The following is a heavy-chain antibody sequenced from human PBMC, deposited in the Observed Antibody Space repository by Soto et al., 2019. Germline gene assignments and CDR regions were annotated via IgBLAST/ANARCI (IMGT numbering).Heavy chain of an antibody. V-gene: IGHV3-33*01. D-gene: IGHD3-10*01. CDR2: IWYDGSNK. Sequence: GGSLRLSCAASGFTFSSYGMHWVRQAPGKGLEWVAVIWYDGSNKYYADSVKGRFTISRDNSKNTLYLQMNSLRAEDTAVYYCARDQRRSMVRGVMVSWGQGTLVTVSS. CDR3: ARDQRRSMVRGVMVS. CDR1: GFTFSSYG. J-gene: IGHJ5*02.